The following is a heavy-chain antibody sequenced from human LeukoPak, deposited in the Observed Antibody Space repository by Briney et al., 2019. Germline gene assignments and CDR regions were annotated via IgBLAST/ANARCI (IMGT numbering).Heavy chain of an antibody. CDR2: IFYTGST. J-gene: IGHJ4*02. CDR3: ARHAPPPTNGMDY. CDR1: NGSISGSTSY. Sequence: PSETLSLTCTVSNGSISGSTSYWGWIRQPPGEGLEWIASIFYTGSTYYNPSLQSRVTISVDTSKNQFSLKLNSLAAADTAVYYCARHAPPPTNGMDYWGQGTLVTVSS. V-gene: IGHV4-39*01. D-gene: IGHD2-8*01.